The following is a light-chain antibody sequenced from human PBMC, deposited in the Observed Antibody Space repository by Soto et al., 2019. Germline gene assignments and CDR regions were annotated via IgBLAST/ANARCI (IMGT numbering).Light chain of an antibody. CDR3: QQYSSYGT. CDR2: DAS. CDR1: QSISSW. V-gene: IGKV1-5*01. J-gene: IGKJ1*01. Sequence: DIQMTQSPPPLSASVGDRVTITCRASQSISSWLAWYQQKPGKAPKLLIYDASILESGVPSRFSGSESGTEFTLTISRLQPDDFATYYCQQYSSYGTFGQGTKVEIK.